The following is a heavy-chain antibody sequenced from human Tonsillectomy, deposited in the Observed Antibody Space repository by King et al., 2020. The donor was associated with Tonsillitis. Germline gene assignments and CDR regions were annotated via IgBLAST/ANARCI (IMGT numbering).Heavy chain of an antibody. J-gene: IGHJ3*02. D-gene: IGHD2-8*01. CDR1: GFTFSNYG. V-gene: IGHV3-33*05. CDR2: ISDDGTNK. Sequence: VQLVESGGGVVQPGRSLRLSCATSGFTFSNYGMHWVRQAPGKGLEWVALISDDGTNKFYADSVKGRFTISRDNPENTLYLQINSLRAEDTALYYCASDWGGTNPLDVFDIWGQGTLVTVSS. CDR3: ASDWGGTNPLDVFDI.